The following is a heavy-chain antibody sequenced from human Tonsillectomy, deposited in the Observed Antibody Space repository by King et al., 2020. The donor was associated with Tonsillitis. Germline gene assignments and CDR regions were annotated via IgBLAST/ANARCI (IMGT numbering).Heavy chain of an antibody. CDR1: RFAFRTSD. CDR2: ISDDGNNE. V-gene: IGHV3-30*04. CDR3: AREGHAFDI. Sequence: VQLVESGGGVVQPGKSLRLSCTAFRFAFRTSDLHWVRQAPGKGLEWLAFISDDGNNEHYADSVKGRFTIARDNYRNTLYLQMNSLRAEDTAVYYCAREGHAFDIWGQGTVVTVSS. J-gene: IGHJ3*02.